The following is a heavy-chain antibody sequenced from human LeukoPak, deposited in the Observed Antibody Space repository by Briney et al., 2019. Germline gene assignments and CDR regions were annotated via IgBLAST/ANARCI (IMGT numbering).Heavy chain of an antibody. V-gene: IGHV4-59*12. CDR3: ARDLSRKSSSWYFDY. CDR2: IYYSGST. D-gene: IGHD6-13*01. J-gene: IGHJ4*02. CDR1: GGSISSYY. Sequence: SETLSLTCTVSGGSISSYYWSWIRQPPGKGLEWIGYIYYSGSTNYNPSLKSRVTISVDTSKNQFSLKLSSVTAADTAVYYCARDLSRKSSSWYFDYWGQGTLVTVSS.